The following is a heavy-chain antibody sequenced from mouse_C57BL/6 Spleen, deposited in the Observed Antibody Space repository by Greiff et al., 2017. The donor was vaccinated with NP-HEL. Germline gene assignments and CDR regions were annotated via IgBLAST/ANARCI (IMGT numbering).Heavy chain of an antibody. J-gene: IGHJ4*01. CDR2: INPNNGGT. V-gene: IGHV1-26*01. CDR1: GYTFTNYY. CDR3: ARRCYYYGKAMDY. Sequence: VQLKQSGPELVKPGASVKISCKASGYTFTNYYMNWVKQSHGKSLEWIGDINPNNGGTSYNQKFKGKATLTVDKSSSTAYMELRSLPSEDSAVYYCARRCYYYGKAMDYWGQGTSVTVSS. D-gene: IGHD1-1*01.